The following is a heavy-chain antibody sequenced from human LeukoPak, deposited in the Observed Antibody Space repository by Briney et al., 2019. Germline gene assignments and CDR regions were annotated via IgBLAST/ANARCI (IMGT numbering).Heavy chain of an antibody. CDR2: IRSKAYGETA. J-gene: IGHJ4*02. V-gene: IGHV3-49*03. Sequence: GGSLRLSCTASGFTFGDYAMSWIRQAPGKGLEWVGFIRSKAYGETADYAASVKGRFTISGDDSKAIAYLQMNSLKTEDTAVYHCTRDRGAYNLYDYWGQGTLVTVSS. CDR3: TRDRGAYNLYDY. CDR1: GFTFGDYA. D-gene: IGHD1-1*01.